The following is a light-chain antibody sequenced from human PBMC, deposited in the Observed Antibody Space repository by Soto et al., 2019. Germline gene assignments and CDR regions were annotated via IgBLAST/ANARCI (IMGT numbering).Light chain of an antibody. V-gene: IGLV2-11*01. CDR3: YSFAGSDGR. CDR2: DVT. CDR1: SRDVGGYAY. J-gene: IGLJ1*01. Sequence: QSVLAQPRSVSGSPGLSVTISCPGTSRDVGGYAYVSWYQQYPGKALKLLISDVTERPSGVPDRCSGSKSGNTASHTTSRLQAEEEAIYYCYSFAGSDGRFGTGTNVTVL.